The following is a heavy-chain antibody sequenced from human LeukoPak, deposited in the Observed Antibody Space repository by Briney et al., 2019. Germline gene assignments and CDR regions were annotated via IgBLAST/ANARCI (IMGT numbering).Heavy chain of an antibody. V-gene: IGHV2-5*02. Sequence: SGPTLVKPTQPLTLTCTFSGFSLSTSGVGVGWIRQPPGKALEWHALLYWDDDKRYSPSLKSRLTITKDTSKNQVVLTMTNMAPVDTATYYCAHADYDILAGYRHFDYWGQGTLVTVSS. J-gene: IGHJ4*02. D-gene: IGHD3-9*01. CDR3: AHADYDILAGYRHFDY. CDR2: LYWDDDK. CDR1: GFSLSTSGVG.